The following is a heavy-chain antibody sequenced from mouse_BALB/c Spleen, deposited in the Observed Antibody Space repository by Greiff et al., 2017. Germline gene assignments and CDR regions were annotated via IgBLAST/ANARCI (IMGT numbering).Heavy chain of an antibody. D-gene: IGHD1-1*01. CDR3: ARHYYGSSTFDY. Sequence: EVKLVESGPELVKPGASVKIPCKASGYSFTDYNMDWVKQSHGKSLEWIGDINPNNGGTIYNQKFKGKATLTVDKSSSTAYMELRSLTSEDTAVYYCARHYYGSSTFDYWGQGTTLTVSS. V-gene: IGHV1-18*01. CDR1: GYSFTDYN. CDR2: INPNNGGT. J-gene: IGHJ2*01.